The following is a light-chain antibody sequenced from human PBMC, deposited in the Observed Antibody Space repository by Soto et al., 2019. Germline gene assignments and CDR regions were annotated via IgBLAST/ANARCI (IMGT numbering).Light chain of an antibody. CDR2: GNS. CDR1: SSNIGARYD. J-gene: IGLJ2*01. Sequence: QSVLTQPPSVSGAPGQRVTISCTGSSSNIGARYDVHWYQQLPGTAPKLLIYGNSNRPSGVPDRFSASTSGTSASLAITGLQAEDEADYYCQSYDSSLSGFVVFGGGTKLTVL. V-gene: IGLV1-40*01. CDR3: QSYDSSLSGFVV.